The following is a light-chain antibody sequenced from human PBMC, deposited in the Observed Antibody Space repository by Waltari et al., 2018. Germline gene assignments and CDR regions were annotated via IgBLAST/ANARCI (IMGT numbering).Light chain of an antibody. V-gene: IGLV2-14*03. CDR3: SSYTSSNNMV. J-gene: IGLJ2*01. CDR1: SSDVGGYSS. Sequence: QSALTQPASVSGSPGQSITIPCTGTSSDVGGYSSFSWYPQHPGKAPKLMIYDVSNRPSGVSNRFSGSKSGNTASLTISGLQAEDEADYYCSSYTSSNNMVFGGGTRLTVL. CDR2: DVS.